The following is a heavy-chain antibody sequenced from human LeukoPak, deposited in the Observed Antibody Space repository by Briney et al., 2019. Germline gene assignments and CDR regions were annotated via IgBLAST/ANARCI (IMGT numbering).Heavy chain of an antibody. V-gene: IGHV3-30*18. Sequence: GGSLRLSCAASGFTFSSYGMLWVRQAPAKGLEWVAVISYDGSNKYYADSVNGRFTISRDNSKNTLYLQMNSLRAEDTAVYYCAKDGPSRQPVVPAAVDYWGQGTLVTVSS. CDR1: GFTFSSYG. CDR3: AKDGPSRQPVVPAAVDY. J-gene: IGHJ4*02. D-gene: IGHD2-2*01. CDR2: ISYDGSNK.